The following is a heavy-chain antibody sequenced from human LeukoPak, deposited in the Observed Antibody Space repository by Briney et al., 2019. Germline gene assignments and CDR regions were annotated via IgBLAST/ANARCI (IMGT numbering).Heavy chain of an antibody. V-gene: IGHV3-23*01. CDR2: ISGSGGGT. J-gene: IGHJ4*02. CDR1: GFTFSSYA. CDR3: ARDFGSSGYYYTYYFDY. D-gene: IGHD3-22*01. Sequence: PGGSLRLSCAASGFTFSSYAMSWVRQAPGKGLEWVSAISGSGGGTYYADSVKGRFTISRDNSKNTLYLQMNSLRAEDTAVYYCARDFGSSGYYYTYYFDYWGQGTLVTVSS.